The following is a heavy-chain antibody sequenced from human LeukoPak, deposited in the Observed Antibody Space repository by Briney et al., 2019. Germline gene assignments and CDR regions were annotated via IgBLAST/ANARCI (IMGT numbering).Heavy chain of an antibody. CDR1: GFTFSDYY. J-gene: IGHJ5*02. Sequence: PGGSLRLSCAASGFTFSDYYMSWIRQAPGKGLEWVSYISSSGSTIYYADSVKGRFTISRDNAKNSLYLQMNGLRAEDTAVYYCARDVRFGESRFDPWGQGTLVTVSS. CDR2: ISSSGSTI. V-gene: IGHV3-11*01. CDR3: ARDVRFGESRFDP. D-gene: IGHD3-10*01.